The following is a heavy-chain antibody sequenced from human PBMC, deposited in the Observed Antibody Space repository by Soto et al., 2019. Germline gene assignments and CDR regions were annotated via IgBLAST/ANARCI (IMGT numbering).Heavy chain of an antibody. CDR2: IYPGDSDT. D-gene: IGHD3-22*01. V-gene: IGHV5-51*01. CDR3: ARLNDSSGYYRDDAFDI. CDR1: GYSFTSYW. J-gene: IGHJ3*02. Sequence: GESLKISCKGSGYSFTSYWIGWVRQMPGKGLEWMGIIYPGDSDTRYSPSFQGQVTISADKSISTAYLQWSSLKASDTAMYYCARLNDSSGYYRDDAFDIWGQGTMVTVSS.